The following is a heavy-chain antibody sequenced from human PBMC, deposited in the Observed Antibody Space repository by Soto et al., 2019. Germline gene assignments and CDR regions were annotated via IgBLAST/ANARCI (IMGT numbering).Heavy chain of an antibody. J-gene: IGHJ4*02. CDR3: ARDDAGYCSSTSCSQSLDH. CDR2: IYYSGST. Sequence: SEAMSLTCTVSGGSISSGGYYWSWIRQHPGKGLEWIGYIYYSGSTYYNPSLKSRVTISVDTSKNQFSLKLSSVTAADTAVYYCARDDAGYCSSTSCSQSLDHWGKGTLAT. CDR1: GGSISSGGYY. D-gene: IGHD2-2*01. V-gene: IGHV4-31*03.